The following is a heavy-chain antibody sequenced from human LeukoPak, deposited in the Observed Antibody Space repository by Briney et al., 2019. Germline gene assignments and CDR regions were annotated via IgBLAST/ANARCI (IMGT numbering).Heavy chain of an antibody. CDR3: ARSVLNAFDI. CDR1: GGTFSSYT. D-gene: IGHD4/OR15-4a*01. CDR2: IIPIFGTA. V-gene: IGHV1-69*13. J-gene: IGHJ3*02. Sequence: SVKVSCKASGGTFSSYTISWVRQAPGQGLEWMGGIIPIFGTANYAQKFQGRVTITADESTSTAYMELSSLRSEDTAVYYCARSVLNAFDIWGQGTMVTVSS.